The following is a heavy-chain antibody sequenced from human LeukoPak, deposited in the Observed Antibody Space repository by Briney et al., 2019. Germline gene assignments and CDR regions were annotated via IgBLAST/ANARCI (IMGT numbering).Heavy chain of an antibody. Sequence: PGGSLRLSCAASGFTFSSYWMSWVRQAPGKGLEWVANIKQDGSEKYYVDSVKGRFTISRDNAKNSLYLQMNSLRAEDTAVYYCARDPSSSSRGYFDYWGQGTLVTVSS. J-gene: IGHJ4*02. V-gene: IGHV3-7*01. CDR2: IKQDGSEK. CDR1: GFTFSSYW. CDR3: ARDPSSSSRGYFDY. D-gene: IGHD6-13*01.